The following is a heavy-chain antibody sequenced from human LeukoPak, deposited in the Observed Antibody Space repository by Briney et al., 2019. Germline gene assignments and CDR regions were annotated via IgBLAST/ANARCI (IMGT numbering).Heavy chain of an antibody. CDR2: ISVYNGNT. J-gene: IGHJ3*02. CDR3: ARKGYTSTGGLAALDI. Sequence: ASVKVSCKASGYPFTSYGITWVRQAPGQGLEWMGWISVYNGNTNYAQKLQGRVTMTTDTSTYTVYMELRSLRSDDTAVYYCARKGYTSTGGLAALDIWGHGTMVTVSS. CDR1: GYPFTSYG. V-gene: IGHV1-18*04. D-gene: IGHD6-13*01.